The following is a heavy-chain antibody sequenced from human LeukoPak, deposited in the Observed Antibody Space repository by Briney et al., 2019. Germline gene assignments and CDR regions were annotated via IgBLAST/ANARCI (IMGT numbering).Heavy chain of an antibody. J-gene: IGHJ6*02. V-gene: IGHV3-74*01. D-gene: IGHD1-26*01. Sequence: GGSLRLSCAASGFTFSSYWMHWVRHAPGKGLVWVSRINSDGSSTSYADSVKGRFTISRDNAKNTLYLQMNSLRAEDTAVYYCARYTGTPYYYGMDVWGQGTTVTVSS. CDR3: ARYTGTPYYYGMDV. CDR1: GFTFSSYW. CDR2: INSDGSST.